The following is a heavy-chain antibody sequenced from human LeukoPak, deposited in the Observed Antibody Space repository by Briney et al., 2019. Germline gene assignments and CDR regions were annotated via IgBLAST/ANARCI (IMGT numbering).Heavy chain of an antibody. V-gene: IGHV1-2*02. CDR1: GYTFTGYY. J-gene: IGHJ3*02. CDR3: ATAPPYMGYAFDI. CDR2: INPNSGGT. Sequence: ASVKVSCKASGYTFTGYYMHWVRQAPGQGLEWMGWINPNSGGTNYAQKFQGRVTMTEDTSTDTAYMELSSLRSEDTAVYYCATAPPYMGYAFDIWGQGTMVTVSS. D-gene: IGHD3-16*01.